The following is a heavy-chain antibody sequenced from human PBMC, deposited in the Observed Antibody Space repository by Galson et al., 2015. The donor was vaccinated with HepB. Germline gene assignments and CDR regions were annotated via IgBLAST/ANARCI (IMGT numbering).Heavy chain of an antibody. Sequence: QSGAEVKKPGDSLKISCKGSGYIFSNYWIVWVRQMPGKGLEFMGIIYPGDSDTKYSPSFQGQVTNSADKSTSTAYLQWSSLKASDTAMYYCAKMSVGCFDYWGQGTLVTVAS. CDR3: AKMSVGCFDY. V-gene: IGHV5-51*01. CDR2: IYPGDSDT. CDR1: GYIFSNYW. J-gene: IGHJ4*02. D-gene: IGHD1-26*01.